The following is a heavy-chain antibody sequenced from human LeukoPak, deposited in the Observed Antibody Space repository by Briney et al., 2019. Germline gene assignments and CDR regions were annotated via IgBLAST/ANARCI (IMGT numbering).Heavy chain of an antibody. V-gene: IGHV4-38-2*02. Sequence: SETLSLTCTVSGYSISSGFYWGWIRQSPGKGLEWIGTMHYSGSTSYNPSLKSRVTISVDTSKNQFSLSLTSVTAADTAVYFCARDRWDDSSDYSDYWGQGTLVTVSS. CDR2: MHYSGST. CDR1: GYSISSGFY. J-gene: IGHJ4*02. D-gene: IGHD3-22*01. CDR3: ARDRWDDSSDYSDY.